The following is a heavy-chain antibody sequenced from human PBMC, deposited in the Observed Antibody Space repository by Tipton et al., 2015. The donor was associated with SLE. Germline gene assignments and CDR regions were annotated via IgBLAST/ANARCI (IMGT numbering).Heavy chain of an antibody. CDR3: ARDRKTWPQGYFDL. CDR2: ISSSGSTI. V-gene: IGHV3-11*01. J-gene: IGHJ2*01. D-gene: IGHD1-14*01. Sequence: GSLRLSCAASGFTFSDYYMSWIRQAPGKVLEWVSYISSSGSTIYYADSVKGRFTISRDNAKNSLYLQMNSLRAEDTAVYYCARDRKTWPQGYFDLWGRGTLVTVSS. CDR1: GFTFSDYY.